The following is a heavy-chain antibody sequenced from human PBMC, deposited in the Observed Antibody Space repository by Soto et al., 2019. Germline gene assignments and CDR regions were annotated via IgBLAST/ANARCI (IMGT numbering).Heavy chain of an antibody. CDR1: IGSVRGATYS. J-gene: IGHJ4*02. CDR3: ARSREFDY. CDR2: IFPSGTT. V-gene: IGHV4-30-2*01. Sequence: SLSLTCGVSIGSVRGATYSWDWIRQPPGKGLEWIGYIFPSGTTYYNPSLKGRVTISIDVSKNQFSLSLRSLTAADTAVYYCARSREFDYWRQGTLVTVS.